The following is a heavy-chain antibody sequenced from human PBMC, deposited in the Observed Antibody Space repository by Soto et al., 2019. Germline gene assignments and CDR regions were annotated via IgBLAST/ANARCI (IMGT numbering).Heavy chain of an antibody. CDR3: TKALAPIYSYGNIDY. CDR1: GFTVSSNY. Sequence: SGGSLRLSCAASGFTVSSNYMSWVRQAPGKGLEWVSSISNSVDSRCYADSVKGRFSISRDNSMNTLYLQMNSLRAEDTAVYYCTKALAPIYSYGNIDYWGRGTLVTVSS. V-gene: IGHV3-53*01. J-gene: IGHJ4*02. D-gene: IGHD5-18*01. CDR2: ISNSVDSR.